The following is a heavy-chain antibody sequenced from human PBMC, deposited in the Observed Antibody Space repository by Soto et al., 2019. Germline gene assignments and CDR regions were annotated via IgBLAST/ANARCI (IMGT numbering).Heavy chain of an antibody. D-gene: IGHD6-13*01. J-gene: IGHJ6*02. CDR2: IYWNEDK. Sequence: SGPTLVNPTQTLTLTCSFSGFSLTSSGEGVGWVRQPPGKTLEWLALIYWNEDKAYSPSLRSRLTISKDSSKKQVVLTMTNMDPVDTGTYFCAPRGWAAATDYYYYALDVWGPGTTVTVSS. CDR1: GFSLTSSGEG. CDR3: APRGWAAATDYYYYALDV. V-gene: IGHV2-5*01.